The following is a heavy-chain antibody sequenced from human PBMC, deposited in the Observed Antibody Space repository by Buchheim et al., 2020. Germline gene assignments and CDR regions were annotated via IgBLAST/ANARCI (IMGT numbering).Heavy chain of an antibody. J-gene: IGHJ4*02. CDR2: ISYDGSNK. V-gene: IGHV3-30*18. CDR3: AKIQDIVVVPAAIDY. CDR1: GFTFSSYG. Sequence: QVQLVESGGGVVQPGRSLRLSCAASGFTFSSYGMHWVRQAPGKGLEWVAVISYDGSNKYYADSVKGRFTISRDNSKKTLYLQMNSLRAEDTAVYYCAKIQDIVVVPAAIDYWGQGTL. D-gene: IGHD2-2*01.